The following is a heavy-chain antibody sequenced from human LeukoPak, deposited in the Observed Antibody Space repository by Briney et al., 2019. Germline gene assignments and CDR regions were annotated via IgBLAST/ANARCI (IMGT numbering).Heavy chain of an antibody. CDR1: EHTFNNYG. CDR2: ISAYNGNT. D-gene: IGHD3-22*01. J-gene: IGHJ4*02. V-gene: IGHV1-18*01. Sequence: ASVKVSCKASEHTFNNYGISWVRQAPGQGLEWMGWISAYNGNTNYAQKLQGRVSMTTDTSTNTAYMELRSLRSDDTAVYYCARVGLMYWSRYYDNGQFDYWGQGTLVTVSS. CDR3: ARVGLMYWSRYYDNGQFDY.